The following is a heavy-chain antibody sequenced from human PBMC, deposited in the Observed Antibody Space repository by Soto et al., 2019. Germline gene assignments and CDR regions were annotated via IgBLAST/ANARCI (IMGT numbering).Heavy chain of an antibody. J-gene: IGHJ6*02. CDR1: GYTFTSYG. Sequence: ASVKVSCKASGYTFTSYGISWVRQAPGQGLEWMGWISAYNGNTNYALKLQGRVTMTTDTSTSTAYMELRSLRSDDTAVYYCARDRIYDYYYGMDVWGQGTTVTVSS. CDR2: ISAYNGNT. CDR3: ARDRIYDYYYGMDV. V-gene: IGHV1-18*04. D-gene: IGHD2-15*01.